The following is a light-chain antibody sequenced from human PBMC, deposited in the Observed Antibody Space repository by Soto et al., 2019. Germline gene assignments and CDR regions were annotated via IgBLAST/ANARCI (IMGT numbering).Light chain of an antibody. CDR1: QRINTY. J-gene: IGKJ4*01. V-gene: IGKV1-39*01. CDR2: PPS. CDR3: QQSYSIPLT. Sequence: DIQLTQSPSSLSASVADRVTITCRASQRINTYMNWYQHKPGKAPNLLIFPPSTLQSGVPSRFSGSGSGTDFTLTISSLQPEDFATYYCQQSYSIPLTFGGGTKVDIK.